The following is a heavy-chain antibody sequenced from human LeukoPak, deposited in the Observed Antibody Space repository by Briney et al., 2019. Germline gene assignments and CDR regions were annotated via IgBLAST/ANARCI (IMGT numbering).Heavy chain of an antibody. D-gene: IGHD3-22*01. V-gene: IGHV4-59*01. J-gene: IGHJ4*02. Sequence: PSETLSLTCTVSGGSISTYYWSWIRQPPGKGLEWIGYIYYSGSTNYNPSLKSRVTISLDTSKNQFSLKLNSVIAAYTAMYYCARSFSPNYYDLLDYWGQGTLVTVSS. CDR2: IYYSGST. CDR3: ARSFSPNYYDLLDY. CDR1: GGSISTYY.